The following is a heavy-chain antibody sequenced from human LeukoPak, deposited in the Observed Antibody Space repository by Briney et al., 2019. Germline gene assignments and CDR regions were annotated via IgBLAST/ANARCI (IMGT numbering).Heavy chain of an antibody. J-gene: IGHJ6*03. CDR1: GGTFNSYA. D-gene: IGHD5-24*01. CDR3: ARGGWVQQKYCMDV. Sequence: ASVKVSCKASGGTFNSYAISWVRQAPGQGLEWMGGVIPIFATTNHAQKFQGRVTITTDESRTTAYMELSSLRSEDTAVYYCARGGWVQQKYCMDVWGKGTTVTVSS. V-gene: IGHV1-69*05. CDR2: VIPIFATT.